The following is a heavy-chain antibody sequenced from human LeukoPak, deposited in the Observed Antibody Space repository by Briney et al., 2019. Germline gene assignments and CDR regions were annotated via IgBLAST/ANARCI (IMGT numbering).Heavy chain of an antibody. CDR3: ATAYYYDSSGHDAFDI. Sequence: PGESLKISCKGSGYSFTSYWIGWVRQMPGKGLEWMGIIYPGDSDTRYSPSFQGQVTISADKSISTAYLQWSSLKASDTVMYYCATAYYYDSSGHDAFDIWGQGTMVTVSS. CDR2: IYPGDSDT. CDR1: GYSFTSYW. V-gene: IGHV5-51*01. D-gene: IGHD3-22*01. J-gene: IGHJ3*02.